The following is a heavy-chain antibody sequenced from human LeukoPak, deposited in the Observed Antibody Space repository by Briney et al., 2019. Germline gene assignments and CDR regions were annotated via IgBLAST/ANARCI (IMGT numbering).Heavy chain of an antibody. J-gene: IGHJ4*02. V-gene: IGHV1-18*01. CDR1: SYTFTNYG. D-gene: IGHD3-10*01. CDR3: ARFRAGVGEPYGDY. CDR2: ISPYNENR. Sequence: ASVKVSCKASSYTFTNYGINWVRQAPGQGLEWMGWISPYNENRKYAQKFQGRVTMTTDTSTNTAYMELRSLRSDDTAVYYCARFRAGVGEPYGDYWGQGTLVTVSS.